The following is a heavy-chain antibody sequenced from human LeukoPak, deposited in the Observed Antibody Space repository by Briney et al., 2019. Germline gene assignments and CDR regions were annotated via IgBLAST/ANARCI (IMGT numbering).Heavy chain of an antibody. D-gene: IGHD6-19*01. CDR1: GFTFSSYG. CDR2: IRYDGSNK. V-gene: IGHV3-30*02. Sequence: GGSLRLSCAASGFTFSSYGMHWVRQAPGKGLEWVAFIRYDGSNKYYADSVKGRFTISRDNSKNTLYLQMNSLRAEDTAVYYCAKEGSGWYQSPYYFDYWGQGILVTVSS. J-gene: IGHJ4*02. CDR3: AKEGSGWYQSPYYFDY.